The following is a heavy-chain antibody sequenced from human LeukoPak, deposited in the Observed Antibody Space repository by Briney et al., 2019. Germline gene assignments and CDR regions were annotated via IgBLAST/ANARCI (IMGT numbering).Heavy chain of an antibody. CDR2: IYYSGRN. J-gene: IGHJ4*02. CDR1: GSSISSYY. D-gene: IGHD4-11*01. Sequence: SETLSLTCTVSGSSISSYYCSWIRQPPGKGLEWIGYIYYSGRNNYNPSLKSRVTMSVDTSKNQFSLKLSSVTAADTAVYYCARLYSNYGYYFDHWGQGTLVTVSS. V-gene: IGHV4-59*08. CDR3: ARLYSNYGYYFDH.